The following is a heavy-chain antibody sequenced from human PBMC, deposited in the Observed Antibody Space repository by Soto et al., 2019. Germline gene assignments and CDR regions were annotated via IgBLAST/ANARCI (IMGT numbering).Heavy chain of an antibody. D-gene: IGHD6-13*01. CDR1: GFTFSDHY. Sequence: PGGSLRLSCAASGFTFSDHYMDWVRQAPGKGLEWVGRTRNKANSYTTEYAASVKGRFTISRDDSKNSLYLQMNSLKTEDTAVYYCAGVIAAAGVDAFHIWGQGTMVTVSS. CDR3: AGVIAAAGVDAFHI. CDR2: TRNKANSYTT. J-gene: IGHJ3*02. V-gene: IGHV3-72*01.